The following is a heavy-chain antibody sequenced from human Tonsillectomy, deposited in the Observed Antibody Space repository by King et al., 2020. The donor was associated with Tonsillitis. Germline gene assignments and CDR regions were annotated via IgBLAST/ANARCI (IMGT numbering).Heavy chain of an antibody. CDR1: GYTFTSYF. CDR3: ARELGMVITGNFFDY. V-gene: IGHV1-18*01. CDR2: ISVYNGNA. Sequence: QLVQSGAEVKKPGASVRVSCKASGYTFTSYFISWVRQAPGQGLEWMGWISVYNGNANYAQKFQGRVSMTTDTSTSTAYMELRSLRSDDTAIYYCARELGMVITGNFFDYWGQGTLVTVSS. D-gene: IGHD1-20*01. J-gene: IGHJ4*02.